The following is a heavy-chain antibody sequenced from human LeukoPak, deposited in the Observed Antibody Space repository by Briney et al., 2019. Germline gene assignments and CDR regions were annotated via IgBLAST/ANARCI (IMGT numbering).Heavy chain of an antibody. D-gene: IGHD3-9*01. Sequence: GGSLKLSCTASGFGINSYDMNWVRQAPGKGLEWVSSISPKSDFIYYSDSVRGRFTISRDNADNSLYLQMNSLRAEDTAVYYCASADCSASTCYLRRSWFDPWGQGTLVTVSS. V-gene: IGHV3-21*01. CDR1: GFGINSYD. CDR2: ISPKSDFI. CDR3: ASADCSASTCYLRRSWFDP. J-gene: IGHJ5*02.